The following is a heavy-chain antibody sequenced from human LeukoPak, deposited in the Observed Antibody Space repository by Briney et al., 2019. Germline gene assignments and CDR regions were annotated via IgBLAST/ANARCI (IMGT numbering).Heavy chain of an antibody. Sequence: SVKVSCKASGGTFSSYAISWVRQAPGQWLEWMGRIIPILGIANYAQKFQGRVTITADKSTSTAYMELSSLRSEDTAVYYCARDSGPYGDYPFDYWGQGTLVTVSS. D-gene: IGHD4-17*01. CDR1: GGTFSSYA. CDR3: ARDSGPYGDYPFDY. V-gene: IGHV1-69*04. CDR2: IIPILGIA. J-gene: IGHJ4*02.